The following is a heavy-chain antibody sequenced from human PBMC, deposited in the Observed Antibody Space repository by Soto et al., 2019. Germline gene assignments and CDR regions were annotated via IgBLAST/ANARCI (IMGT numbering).Heavy chain of an antibody. J-gene: IGHJ6*02. Sequence: GASVKVSCKASGYTFTSYAMHWVRQAPGQRLEWKGWINAGNGNTKYSQKFQGRVTITRDTSASTAYMELSSLRSEDTAVYYCARNPMVRGLYYYYYGMDVWGQGTTVTVSS. CDR2: INAGNGNT. D-gene: IGHD3-10*01. V-gene: IGHV1-3*01. CDR1: GYTFTSYA. CDR3: ARNPMVRGLYYYYYGMDV.